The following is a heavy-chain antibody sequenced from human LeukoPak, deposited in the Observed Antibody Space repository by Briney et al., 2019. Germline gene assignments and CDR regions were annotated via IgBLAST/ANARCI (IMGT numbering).Heavy chain of an antibody. CDR2: INQSGSEK. CDR1: GFTFGIYR. Sequence: PGGSLRLSCAASGFTFGIYRMTWVRQAPGKGLEWVATINQSGSEKYYVDSVKGRFTISRDYTRNLLFLQMNSLRVEDTAVYYCARSFKVDYWGQGTLVIVSS. CDR3: ARSFKVDY. J-gene: IGHJ4*02. V-gene: IGHV3-7*03.